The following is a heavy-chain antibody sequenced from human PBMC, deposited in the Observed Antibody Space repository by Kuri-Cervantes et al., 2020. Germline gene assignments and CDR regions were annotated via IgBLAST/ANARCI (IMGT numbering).Heavy chain of an antibody. V-gene: IGHV3-9*01. Sequence: GGSLRLSCTASGFTFGGYAIHWVWQAPGKGLEWVSGISWNCGSIGYADSVKGRFTISRDNAKNDLYLQMNSLRAEDTALYYCAKDIGTQQTQCWFDPWGQGTLVTVSS. J-gene: IGHJ5*02. CDR3: AKDIGTQQTQCWFDP. CDR2: ISWNCGSI. D-gene: IGHD6-19*01. CDR1: GFTFGGYA.